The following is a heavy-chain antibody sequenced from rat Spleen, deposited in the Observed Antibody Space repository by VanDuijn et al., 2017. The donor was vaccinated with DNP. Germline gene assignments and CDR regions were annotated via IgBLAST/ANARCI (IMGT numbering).Heavy chain of an antibody. J-gene: IGHJ2*01. CDR2: ISYSGTT. CDR3: ARWRIGPHYFDY. Sequence: EVQLQESGPGLVEPSQSVSLTCSVTGYSITRNYWGWIREFPGNKMQYIGHISYSGTTNYNPSLKSRISITRDTSKNQFFLHLHSVTTEDTATFYCARWRIGPHYFDYWGQGVMVTVSS. CDR1: GYSITRNY. D-gene: IGHD1-11*01. V-gene: IGHV3-1*01.